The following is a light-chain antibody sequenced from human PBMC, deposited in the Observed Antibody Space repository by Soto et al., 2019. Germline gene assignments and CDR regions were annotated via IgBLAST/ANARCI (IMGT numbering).Light chain of an antibody. CDR3: QQYNNWPPLT. J-gene: IGKJ4*01. CDR2: GAS. Sequence: EIVMTQSPATLSVSPGERATLSCRASQSVSSNLAWYQQKPRQAPRLLIYGASTRATGIPARLSGSRSGTHLTLTISSLQSEDFPVYYCQQYNNWPPLTFGGGTKVEIK. CDR1: QSVSSN. V-gene: IGKV3-15*01.